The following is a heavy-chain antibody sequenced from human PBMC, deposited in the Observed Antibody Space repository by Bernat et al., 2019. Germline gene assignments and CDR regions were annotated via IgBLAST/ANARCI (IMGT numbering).Heavy chain of an antibody. CDR2: ISSSSSYI. CDR3: ARDRAAARSHGMDV. D-gene: IGHD6-13*01. Sequence: EVQLVESGGGLVKPGGSLRLSCVASGFTFNSYSMNWVRQAPGKGLEWVSSISSSSSYIYYADSMKGRFTVSRDNAKNSLYLQMNSLSAEDTALYFCARDRAAARSHGMDVWGQGTTVTVSS. V-gene: IGHV3-21*01. J-gene: IGHJ6*02. CDR1: GFTFNSYS.